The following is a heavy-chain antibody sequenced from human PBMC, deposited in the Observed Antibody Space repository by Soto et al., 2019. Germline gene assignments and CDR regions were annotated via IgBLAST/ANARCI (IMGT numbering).Heavy chain of an antibody. Sequence: GASVTVSCKASGYTFTSYGISWVRQAPGQGLGWMGWISAYNGNTNYAQKLQGRVTMTTDTSTSTAYMELRSLRSDDTAVYYCARDPRVTIFGVVIFSEYFQHWGQGTLVTVSS. CDR3: ARDPRVTIFGVVIFSEYFQH. CDR1: GYTFTSYG. V-gene: IGHV1-18*01. CDR2: ISAYNGNT. D-gene: IGHD3-3*01. J-gene: IGHJ1*01.